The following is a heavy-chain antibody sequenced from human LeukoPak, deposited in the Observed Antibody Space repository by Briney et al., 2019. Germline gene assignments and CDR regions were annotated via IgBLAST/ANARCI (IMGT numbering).Heavy chain of an antibody. J-gene: IGHJ6*04. V-gene: IGHV4-30-4*01. Sequence: SETLSLTCTVSGGSISSGGYYWSWIRQPPGKGLEWIGYIYYSGSTYYNPSLKSRVTISVDTSKNQFSLKLSSVTAADTAVYYCARDYYYGSGTEYYYYGMDVWGKGTTVTVSS. CDR3: ARDYYYGSGTEYYYYGMDV. CDR1: GGSISSGGYY. CDR2: IYYSGST. D-gene: IGHD3-10*01.